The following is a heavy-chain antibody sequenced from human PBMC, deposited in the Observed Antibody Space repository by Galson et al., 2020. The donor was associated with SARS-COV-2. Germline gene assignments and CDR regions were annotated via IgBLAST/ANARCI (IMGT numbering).Heavy chain of an antibody. CDR2: MNPNSGNT. CDR3: ARAVVAPNRWFDP. V-gene: IGHV1-8*02. J-gene: IGHJ5*02. Sequence: ASVKVSCKASGYTFTSYDVNWVRQAAGQGLEWMGWMNPNSGNTGYAQKFQGRVTMTRNTSINTAYMELSSLTSEDTAVYYCARAVVAPNRWFDPWGQGTLVTVSS. CDR1: GYTFTSYD. D-gene: IGHD2-2*01.